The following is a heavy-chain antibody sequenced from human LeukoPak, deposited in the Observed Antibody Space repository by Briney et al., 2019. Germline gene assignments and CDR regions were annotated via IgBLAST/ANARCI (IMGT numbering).Heavy chain of an antibody. D-gene: IGHD3-9*01. CDR1: GGSFSGYY. CDR2: INHSGST. Sequence: TSETLSLTCAVYGGSFSGYYWSWIRQPPGKGLEWIGKINHSGSTNYNPSLKSRVTISVDTSKNQFSLKLSSVTAADTAVYYCARGTPYYDILTGYYNLWGQGTLVTVSS. J-gene: IGHJ4*02. CDR3: ARGTPYYDILTGYYNL. V-gene: IGHV4-34*01.